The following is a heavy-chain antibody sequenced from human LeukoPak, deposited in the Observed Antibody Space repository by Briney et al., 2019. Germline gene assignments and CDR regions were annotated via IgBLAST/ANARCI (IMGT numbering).Heavy chain of an antibody. CDR2: ISGSGAVT. J-gene: IGHJ4*02. Sequence: GGSLRLTXAASGFMFNAYAMTWVRQAPGKGLEWVSLISGSGAVTYYADSGKGRVTISRDNSKNTLYLQMTSLRVEDTAVYYCARRYSSSSTAEAYWGQGTLVTVSS. CDR1: GFMFNAYA. CDR3: ARRYSSSSTAEAY. V-gene: IGHV3-23*01. D-gene: IGHD6-6*01.